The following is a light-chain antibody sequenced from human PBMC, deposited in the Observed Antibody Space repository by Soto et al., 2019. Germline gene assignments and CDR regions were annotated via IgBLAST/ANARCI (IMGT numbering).Light chain of an antibody. V-gene: IGKV3-11*01. CDR2: DAS. J-gene: IGKJ2*01. CDR1: QSVSSY. CDR3: QQRSNWQYT. Sequence: EIVLTQSPATLSLSPGERATLSCRASQSVSSYLAWYQQKPGQAHRRLIYDASNRATGIPARFSGSGSGTDFTLTISSLEPEDFAVYYCQQRSNWQYTFGQGTKLEIK.